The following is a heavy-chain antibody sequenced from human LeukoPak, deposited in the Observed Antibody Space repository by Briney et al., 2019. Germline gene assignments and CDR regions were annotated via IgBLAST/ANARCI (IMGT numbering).Heavy chain of an antibody. CDR2: IKQDGSEK. D-gene: IGHD3-16*01. J-gene: IGHJ4*02. Sequence: PGGSLRLSCAASGFTFSSCWMNWVRQAPGKGLEWVANIKQDGSEKDYVDSVKGRFTISRDNAKNSLYLQMNSLRAEDTAVYYCARDSDVPFDYWGQGTLVTVSS. V-gene: IGHV3-7*01. CDR1: GFTFSSCW. CDR3: ARDSDVPFDY.